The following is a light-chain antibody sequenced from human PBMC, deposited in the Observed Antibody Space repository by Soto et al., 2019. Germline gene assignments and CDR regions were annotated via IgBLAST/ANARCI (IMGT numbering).Light chain of an antibody. Sequence: QSVLTQPASVSGSPGQSITISCTGTSSDVGSYNLVSWYQQHPGKAPKLMISEVSKRPSGVPDRFSGSKSGNTASLTVSGLQAEDEADYYCTSHAGSNNYVLGTGTKVTVL. CDR1: SSDVGSYNL. V-gene: IGLV2-8*01. CDR2: EVS. CDR3: TSHAGSNNYV. J-gene: IGLJ1*01.